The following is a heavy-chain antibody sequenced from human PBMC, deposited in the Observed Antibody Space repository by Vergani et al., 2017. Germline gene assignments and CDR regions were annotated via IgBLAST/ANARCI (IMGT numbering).Heavy chain of an antibody. D-gene: IGHD3-3*01. Sequence: QVQLVESGGGVVQPGRSLRLSCAASGFTFSSYGMHWVRQAPGKGLEWVAVISYDGSNKYYADSVKGRFTISIDNSKNTLYLQMNSLRAEDTAVYYCAKSVTIFGVVIKYTWFDPWGQGTLVTVSS. J-gene: IGHJ5*02. CDR1: GFTFSSYG. CDR3: AKSVTIFGVVIKYTWFDP. V-gene: IGHV3-30*18. CDR2: ISYDGSNK.